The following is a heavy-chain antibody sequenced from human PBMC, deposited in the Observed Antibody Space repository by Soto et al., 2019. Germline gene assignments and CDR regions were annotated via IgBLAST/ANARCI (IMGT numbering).Heavy chain of an antibody. CDR2: ISYDGSNK. Sequence: GGSLRLSCAASGFTFSSYAMHWVRQAPGKGLEWVAVISYDGSNKYYADSVKGRFTISRDNSKNTLYLQMSSLRAEDTAVYYCARGGSYAVSYYYYGMDVWGQGTTVTVSS. CDR3: ARGGSYAVSYYYYGMDV. CDR1: GFTFSSYA. J-gene: IGHJ6*02. D-gene: IGHD1-26*01. V-gene: IGHV3-30-3*01.